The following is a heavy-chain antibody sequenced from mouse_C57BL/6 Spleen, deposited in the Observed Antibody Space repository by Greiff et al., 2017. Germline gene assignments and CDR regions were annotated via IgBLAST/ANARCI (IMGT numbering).Heavy chain of an antibody. CDR3: ARRGSYGSQFAY. V-gene: IGHV1-52*01. J-gene: IGHJ3*01. Sequence: QVQLQQPGAELVRPGSSVKLSCKASGYTFTSYWMHWVKQRPIQGLEWIGNIDPSDSDTHYNQKFKDKATLTVDKSSSTAYMQLSSLTSEDSAVYYCARRGSYGSQFAYWGQGTLVTVSA. D-gene: IGHD1-1*01. CDR2: IDPSDSDT. CDR1: GYTFTSYW.